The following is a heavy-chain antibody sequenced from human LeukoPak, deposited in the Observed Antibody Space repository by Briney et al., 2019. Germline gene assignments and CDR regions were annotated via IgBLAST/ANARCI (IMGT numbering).Heavy chain of an antibody. Sequence: ASVKVSCKASGYTFTSYGISWVRQAPGQGLEWMGWISAYNGNTNYAQKLQGRVTMTTDTSTGTAYMELRSLRSGDTAVYYCARDGYCSSTSCYALDYWGQGTLVTVSS. J-gene: IGHJ4*02. V-gene: IGHV1-18*01. D-gene: IGHD2-2*03. CDR3: ARDGYCSSTSCYALDY. CDR1: GYTFTSYG. CDR2: ISAYNGNT.